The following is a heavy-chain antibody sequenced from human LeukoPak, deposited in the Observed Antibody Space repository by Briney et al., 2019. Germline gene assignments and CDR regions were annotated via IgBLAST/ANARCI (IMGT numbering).Heavy chain of an antibody. J-gene: IGHJ4*02. CDR3: ARDFWTLYYFDC. CDR2: ISYDGSNK. Sequence: PGGSLRLSCAASGFTFSSYAMHWVRQAPGKGLEWVAVISYDGSNKYYADSVKGRFTISRDNPKNTLYLQMNSLRAEDTAVYYCARDFWTLYYFDCWGQGTLVTVSP. D-gene: IGHD3/OR15-3a*01. V-gene: IGHV3-30*01. CDR1: GFTFSSYA.